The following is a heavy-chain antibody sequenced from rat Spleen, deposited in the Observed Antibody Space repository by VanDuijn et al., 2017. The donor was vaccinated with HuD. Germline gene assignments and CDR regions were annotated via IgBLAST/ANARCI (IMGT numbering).Heavy chain of an antibody. Sequence: EVQLVESGGGLVQPGRSMKLSCAASGFTFSHCYMAWVRQAPTKGLEWVATIIHDSSRTYYRDSVKGRFTISRNNAKNTLDLQMGSLRSEDTATYYCVRQRGDGRYNGGLDYWGQRVMVTVSS. CDR1: GFTFSHCY. D-gene: IGHD1-4*01. CDR2: IIHDSSRT. J-gene: IGHJ2*01. CDR3: VRQRGDGRYNGGLDY. V-gene: IGHV5-22*01.